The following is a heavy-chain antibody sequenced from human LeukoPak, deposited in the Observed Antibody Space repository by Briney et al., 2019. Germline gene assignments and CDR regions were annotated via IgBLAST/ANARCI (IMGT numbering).Heavy chain of an antibody. Sequence: GASVKVSCKASGYTFASYDINWVRQATGQGLEWMGWMNPNSGNTGYAQKFQGRVTMTRNTSISTAYMELSSLRSEDTAVYYCARGVLRANAFDIWGQGTMVTVSS. CDR2: MNPNSGNT. J-gene: IGHJ3*02. CDR1: GYTFASYD. V-gene: IGHV1-8*01. D-gene: IGHD3-10*01. CDR3: ARGVLRANAFDI.